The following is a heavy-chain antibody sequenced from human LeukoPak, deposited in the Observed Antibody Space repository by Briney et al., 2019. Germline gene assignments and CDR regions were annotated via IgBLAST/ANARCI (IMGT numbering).Heavy chain of an antibody. CDR3: ARGEDIVVVVSAVPDAFDI. CDR1: GGSISSYY. V-gene: IGHV4-59*12. D-gene: IGHD2-15*01. Sequence: SETLSLTCTVSGGSISSYYWSWIRQPPGKGLEWIGIIYYSGSTYYNPSLKSRVTISVDTSKNQFSLRLNSVTAADTAVYYCARGEDIVVVVSAVPDAFDIWGQGTMVTVSS. J-gene: IGHJ3*02. CDR2: IYYSGST.